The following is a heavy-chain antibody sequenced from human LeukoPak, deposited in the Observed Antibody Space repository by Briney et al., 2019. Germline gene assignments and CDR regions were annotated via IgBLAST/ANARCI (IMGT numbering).Heavy chain of an antibody. V-gene: IGHV1-18*01. CDR1: GYTFTSYG. J-gene: IGHJ5*02. D-gene: IGHD2-2*02. Sequence: ASVKVSCKASGYTFTSYGISWVRQAPGQGLEWMGWIGAYNGNTNYAQKLQCRVTMTTDTSTSTAYMELRSLRSDATAVYYCARDLWVGYCSSTSCHTGFDPWGQGTLVTVSS. CDR2: IGAYNGNT. CDR3: ARDLWVGYCSSTSCHTGFDP.